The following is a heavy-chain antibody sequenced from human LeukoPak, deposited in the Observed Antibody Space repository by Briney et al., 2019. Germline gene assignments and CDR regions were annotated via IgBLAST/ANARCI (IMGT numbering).Heavy chain of an antibody. CDR3: TRPDCSSTSCYTVWAFDI. V-gene: IGHV3-49*04. J-gene: IGHJ3*02. D-gene: IGHD2-2*02. CDR2: IRSKAYGGTT. Sequence: GGSLRLSCAASGFTITTNYMNWVRQAPGKGLEWVGFIRSKAYGGTTEYAASVKGRFTISRDDSKSIAYLQMNSLKTEDTAVYYCTRPDCSSTSCYTVWAFDIWGQGTMVTVSS. CDR1: GFTITTNY.